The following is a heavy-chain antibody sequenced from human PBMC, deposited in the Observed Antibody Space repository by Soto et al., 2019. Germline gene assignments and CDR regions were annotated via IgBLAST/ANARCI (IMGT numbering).Heavy chain of an antibody. V-gene: IGHV1-8*01. D-gene: IGHD1-1*01. J-gene: IGHJ6*02. CDR2: MSPNSGAT. Sequence: QVQLVQSGAEVTKPGASVKVSCKASGYTFTSYDINWVRQATGQGLEWMGWMSPNSGATGYAQKFQGRVTMTRDTSISTAYMELSSLRSDDTSIYYCARGVDAGVDVWGQGSTVTVS. CDR3: ARGVDAGVDV. CDR1: GYTFTSYD.